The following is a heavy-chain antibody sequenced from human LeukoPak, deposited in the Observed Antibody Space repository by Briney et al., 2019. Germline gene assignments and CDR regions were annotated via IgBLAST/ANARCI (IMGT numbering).Heavy chain of an antibody. Sequence: PGGSLRLSCAASGFTFSSYWMSWVRQAPGKGLEWVANIKQDGSEKYYVDSVKGRFTISRDNAKNSLYLQMNSLRAEDTAVYYCASLRRVGSGSRNWFDPWGQGTLVTVSS. CDR2: IKQDGSEK. V-gene: IGHV3-7*01. D-gene: IGHD6-19*01. CDR1: GFTFSSYW. J-gene: IGHJ5*02. CDR3: ASLRRVGSGSRNWFDP.